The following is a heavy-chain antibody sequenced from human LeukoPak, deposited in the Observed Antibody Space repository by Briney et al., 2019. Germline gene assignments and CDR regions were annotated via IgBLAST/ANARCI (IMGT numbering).Heavy chain of an antibody. J-gene: IGHJ4*02. Sequence: SETLSLTCTVSGGSVSSGSYYWSWIRQPPGKGLEWIGYIYYSGSTNYNPSLKSRVTISVDTSKNQFSLRLTSVTAADTAVYYCARGTYTGYIVVPDYWGQGTLVTVSS. CDR3: ARGTYTGYIVVPDY. V-gene: IGHV4-61*01. CDR2: IYYSGST. D-gene: IGHD2-21*01. CDR1: GGSVSSGSYY.